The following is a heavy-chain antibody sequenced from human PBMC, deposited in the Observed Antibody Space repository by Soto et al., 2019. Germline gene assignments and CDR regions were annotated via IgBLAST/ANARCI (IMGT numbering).Heavy chain of an antibody. V-gene: IGHV3-30*18. CDR1: GFTFSSYG. Sequence: GGSLSLSCAASGFTFSSYGMHWVRQAPGKGLEWVAVISYDGSNKYYADSVKGRFTISRDNSKNTLYLQMNSLRAEDTAVYYCAKDFLRSIVVVVAATGADYWGQGTLVTVS. CDR3: AKDFLRSIVVVVAATGADY. J-gene: IGHJ4*02. CDR2: ISYDGSNK. D-gene: IGHD2-15*01.